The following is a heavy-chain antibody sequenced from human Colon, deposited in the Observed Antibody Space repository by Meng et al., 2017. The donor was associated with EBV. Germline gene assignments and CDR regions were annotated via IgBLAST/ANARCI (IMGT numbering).Heavy chain of an antibody. D-gene: IGHD2-21*01. CDR1: GGSMSSGNYY. CDR3: ASFDHIPRRNYFDY. Sequence: HVHLYDSVPGRVAPLQTLSFTGTATGGSMSSGNYYWIWLRQPPGKGLEWIGYIHHSGSAYYNPSLKSRVSISVDTSKSQFSLNLNSMTAADTAVYYCASFDHIPRRNYFDYWGQGTLVTVSS. CDR2: IHHSGSA. V-gene: IGHV4-30-4*01. J-gene: IGHJ4*02.